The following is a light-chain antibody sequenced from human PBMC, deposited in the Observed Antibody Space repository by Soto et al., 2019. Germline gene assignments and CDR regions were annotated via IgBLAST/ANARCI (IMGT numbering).Light chain of an antibody. CDR1: QSVSSY. V-gene: IGKV3-11*01. J-gene: IGKJ3*01. CDR2: DAS. CDR3: QQRSNWLFT. Sequence: EIVLTQSPATLSLSPGERATLSCRASQSVSSYLACYQQKPGQAPRLLIYDASNRATGIPARFSGSGSGTDFTLTISSLEPEDFAVYYCQQRSNWLFTFGPGTTVDIK.